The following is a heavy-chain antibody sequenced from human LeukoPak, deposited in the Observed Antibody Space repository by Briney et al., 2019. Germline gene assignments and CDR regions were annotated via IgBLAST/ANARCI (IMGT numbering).Heavy chain of an antibody. V-gene: IGHV1-18*01. CDR3: ARVRGRGYCSGGSCWTFDY. CDR1: GYTFTNYG. D-gene: IGHD2-15*01. CDR2: ISAHDGTR. Sequence: ASVKVSCKASGYTFTNYGITWVRQAPGQGLEWMGWISAHDGTRNYALKHEDRVTMTTDTSTSTAYMELRGLRSNDTAVYYCARVRGRGYCSGGSCWTFDYWGQGTLVTVSS. J-gene: IGHJ4*02.